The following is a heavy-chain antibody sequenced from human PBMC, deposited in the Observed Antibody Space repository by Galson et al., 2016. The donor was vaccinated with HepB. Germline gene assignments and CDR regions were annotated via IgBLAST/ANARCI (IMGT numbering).Heavy chain of an antibody. J-gene: IGHJ4*02. V-gene: IGHV3-74*01. D-gene: IGHD4/OR15-4a*01. CDR2: IKSDGETA. Sequence: GLVWVSRIKSDGETADYADSVKGRFTISRDNARNTLSLQMESLRAEDTAVYYCVRTITPAPIPLFDYWGQGTLVTVSS. CDR3: VRTITPAPIPLFDY.